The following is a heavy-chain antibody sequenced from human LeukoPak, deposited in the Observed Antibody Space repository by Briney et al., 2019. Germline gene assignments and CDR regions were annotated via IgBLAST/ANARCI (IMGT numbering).Heavy chain of an antibody. CDR1: GGSISSYY. D-gene: IGHD3-10*01. CDR3: ARGVVRGVTLYYYYGMDV. Sequence: SETLSLTCTVSGGSISSYYWGWIRQPPGKGLEWIGYIYYSGSTNYNPSLKSRVTISVDTSKNQFSLTLSSVTAADTAVYYCARGVVRGVTLYYYYGMDVWGQGTTVTVSS. V-gene: IGHV4-59*01. CDR2: IYYSGST. J-gene: IGHJ6*02.